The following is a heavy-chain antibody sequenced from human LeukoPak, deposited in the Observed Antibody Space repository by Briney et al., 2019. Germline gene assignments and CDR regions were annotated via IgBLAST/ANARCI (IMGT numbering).Heavy chain of an antibody. CDR3: TKGLYGSGGSPDF. D-gene: IGHD3-10*01. Sequence: GGSLRLSCEASGFSFGDYYMTWIRQAPGKGLEWISNINSNSYTIYYADSVKGRFTISRDNAKRSLYLQMDRLRAEDTAVYYCTKGLYGSGGSPDFWGQGVLVTVSS. V-gene: IGHV3-11*01. CDR2: INSNSYTI. CDR1: GFSFGDYY. J-gene: IGHJ4*02.